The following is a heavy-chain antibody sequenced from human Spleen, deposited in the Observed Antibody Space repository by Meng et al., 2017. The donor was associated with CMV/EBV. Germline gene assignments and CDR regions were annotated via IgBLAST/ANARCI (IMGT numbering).Heavy chain of an antibody. Sequence: GESLKISCAASGFTFSSYSMNWVRQAPGKGLEWVAVISYDGSNKYYADSVRGRFTISRDNSKNTLYLQMNSLRAEDTAVYYCARANYYGSGSYDAHDDYYYYGMDVWGQGTAVTVSS. CDR1: GFTFSSYS. V-gene: IGHV3-30*03. CDR3: ARANYYGSGSYDAHDDYYYYGMDV. CDR2: ISYDGSNK. J-gene: IGHJ6*02. D-gene: IGHD3-10*01.